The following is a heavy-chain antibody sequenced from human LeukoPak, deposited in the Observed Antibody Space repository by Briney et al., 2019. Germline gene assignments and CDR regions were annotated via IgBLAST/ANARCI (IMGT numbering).Heavy chain of an antibody. D-gene: IGHD2-2*01. CDR1: GFTFSNYG. Sequence: GRSLRLSCAGAGFTFSNYGMHWVRQAPDKGLEWLAVISYEGRTMYYADSVKGRFTISRDNSRNTLFLQMNSLSPDDTAVYYCAKEGTAQISTWYDNWGQGTLVTVSS. CDR3: AKEGTAQISTWYDN. J-gene: IGHJ4*02. V-gene: IGHV3-30*18. CDR2: ISYEGRTM.